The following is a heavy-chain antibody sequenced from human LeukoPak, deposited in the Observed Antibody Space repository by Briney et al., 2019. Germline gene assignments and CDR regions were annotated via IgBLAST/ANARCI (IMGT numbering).Heavy chain of an antibody. Sequence: GGSLRLSCAASGFTFSRYSMNRVRQAPGKGLEWVSSISSSSSYIYYADSVKGRFTISRDNAKNSLYLQMNSLRAEDTAVYYCASDTYDSSGYYYYWGQGTLVTVSS. CDR3: ASDTYDSSGYYYY. D-gene: IGHD3-22*01. V-gene: IGHV3-21*01. CDR1: GFTFSRYS. J-gene: IGHJ4*02. CDR2: ISSSSSYI.